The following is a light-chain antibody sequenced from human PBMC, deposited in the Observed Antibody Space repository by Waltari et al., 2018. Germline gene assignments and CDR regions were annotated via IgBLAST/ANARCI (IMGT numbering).Light chain of an antibody. CDR2: DDI. J-gene: IGLJ2*01. Sequence: FILTPPPSVSASAGKTVTISCTRIGGFIIRYYVQWYQQRPGSVPRLVIYDDIQRASGVPDRFSGSIDSSSNSASLTISGRQTEDEADYYCHSFDLNNVVFGGGTKLTVL. CDR1: GGFIIRYY. V-gene: IGLV6-57*04. CDR3: HSFDLNNVV.